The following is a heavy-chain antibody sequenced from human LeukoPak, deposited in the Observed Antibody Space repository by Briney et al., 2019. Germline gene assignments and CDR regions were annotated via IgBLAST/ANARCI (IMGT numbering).Heavy chain of an antibody. CDR3: ARGKWDLDAFDI. Sequence: GGSLRLSCAASGFTFSDGWMNWVRQAPGKGLEWVGRIKSKTDGGTTDYAAPVKGRFTISRDDSKNTLYLQMNSLRAEDTAVYYCARGKWDLDAFDIWGQGTMVTVSS. D-gene: IGHD1-26*01. CDR2: IKSKTDGGTT. J-gene: IGHJ3*02. CDR1: GFTFSDGW. V-gene: IGHV3-15*01.